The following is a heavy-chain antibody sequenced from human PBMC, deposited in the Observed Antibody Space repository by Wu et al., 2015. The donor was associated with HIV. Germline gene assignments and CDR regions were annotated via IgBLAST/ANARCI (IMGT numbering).Heavy chain of an antibody. V-gene: IGHV1-2*02. J-gene: IGHJ4*02. CDR2: INPNSGGT. D-gene: IGHD3-3*01. CDR3: ASDSSEGPFSHYYFAL. Sequence: QVQLLQSGPEVKKPGASVKVSCKASGYTSTVYYMHWMRQAPGQGLEWMGWINPNSGGTDYAQKFQGRLTMTRDSSISTAYMELSGLTSDDTAVYYCASDSSEGPFSHYYFALRGQGSLVTVSS. CDR1: GYTSTVYY.